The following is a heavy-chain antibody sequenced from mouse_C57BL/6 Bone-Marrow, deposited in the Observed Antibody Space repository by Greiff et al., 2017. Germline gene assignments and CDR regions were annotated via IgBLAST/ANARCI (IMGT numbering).Heavy chain of an antibody. J-gene: IGHJ1*03. CDR1: GFTFSDYY. CDR2: ISNGGGST. V-gene: IGHV5-12*01. Sequence: DVMLVESGGGLVQPGGSLKLSCAASGFTFSDYYMYWVRQTPEKRLEWVAYISNGGGSTYYPDTVKGRFTISRDNAKNTLYLQMSRLKSEDTAMYDCARLHYYGSSDWYFDVWGTGTTVTVSS. D-gene: IGHD1-1*01. CDR3: ARLHYYGSSDWYFDV.